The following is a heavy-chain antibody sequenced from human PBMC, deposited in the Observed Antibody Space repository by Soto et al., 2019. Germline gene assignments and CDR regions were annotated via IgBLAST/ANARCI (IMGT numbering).Heavy chain of an antibody. Sequence: EVQLVESGGGLVQPGGSLRLTCVASGFPFSIYSMNWVRQAPGKGLEWYSYITSDTTSIKYADSVKGRFTISRDNAKNLVYLQMNSLRDDDTAVYFCARSVEGHFDYWGQGTVVTVSS. CDR2: ITSDTTSI. CDR3: ARSVEGHFDY. D-gene: IGHD6-19*01. V-gene: IGHV3-48*02. J-gene: IGHJ4*02. CDR1: GFPFSIYS.